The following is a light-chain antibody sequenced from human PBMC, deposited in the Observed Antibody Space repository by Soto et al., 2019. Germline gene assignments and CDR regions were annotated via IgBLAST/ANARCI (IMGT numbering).Light chain of an antibody. CDR1: SSDVGSYNL. J-gene: IGLJ2*01. Sequence: QSVLTQPASVSGSPGQSITISCTGTSSDVGSYNLVSWYQQHPGKAPKLMIYEGSKRPSGVSNRFSGSKSGNTACLTISGLQAEDEADYYCCSYAGSSTHVVFGGGTKVTVL. V-gene: IGLV2-23*01. CDR2: EGS. CDR3: CSYAGSSTHVV.